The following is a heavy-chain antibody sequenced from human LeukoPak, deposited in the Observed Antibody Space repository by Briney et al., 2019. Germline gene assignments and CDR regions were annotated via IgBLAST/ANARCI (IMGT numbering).Heavy chain of an antibody. Sequence: PSETLSLTCTVSGGSVSSGNYCWSWIRQPPGKGLEWIGYIYGSGSTDSNPSLKSRVTMSVDTSKNQFSMKLSSVTAADTAVYYCARGGTPITMIVVESNWFDPWGQGTRVTVSS. J-gene: IGHJ5*02. CDR1: GGSVSSGNYC. CDR2: IYGSGST. CDR3: ARGGTPITMIVVESNWFDP. D-gene: IGHD3-22*01. V-gene: IGHV4-61*01.